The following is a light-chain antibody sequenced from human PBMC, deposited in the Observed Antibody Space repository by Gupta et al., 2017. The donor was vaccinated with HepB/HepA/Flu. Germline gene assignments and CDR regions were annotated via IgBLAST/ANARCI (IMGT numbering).Light chain of an antibody. V-gene: IGLV3-21*03. J-gene: IGLJ2*01. CDR2: DDN. Sequence: SYVLTQPPSVSVAPGNTARITCGGDNIGDKSVHWYQQKPGPAPVLVLEDDNDRPSGIPERFSGSNSGNTATVNISRVEVGDEADDYCQVWDSHNDHVGFGGGTKLTVL. CDR3: QVWDSHNDHVG. CDR1: NIGDKS.